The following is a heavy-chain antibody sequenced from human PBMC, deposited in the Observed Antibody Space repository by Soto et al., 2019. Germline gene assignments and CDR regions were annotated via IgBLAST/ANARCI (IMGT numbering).Heavy chain of an antibody. J-gene: IGHJ5*02. V-gene: IGHV1-8*01. Sequence: VKGSCKGSGYTLTQYDIHWARLATGQGLEWMGWMNPNSGNTAYAQKFQGRVTMTRNTSISTAYMELSSLRSEDTAVYYCARLKQDYAVAWGQGTLVTVSS. CDR1: GYTLTQYD. CDR3: ARLKQDYAVA. D-gene: IGHD3-16*01. CDR2: MNPNSGNT.